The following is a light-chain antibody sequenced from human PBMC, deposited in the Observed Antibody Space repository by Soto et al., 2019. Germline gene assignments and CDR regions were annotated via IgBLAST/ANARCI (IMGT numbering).Light chain of an antibody. Sequence: ILCTLSPSTLPFSPGERGPLSCWAVQIVYGRQLAWYQHKPGQAPRLLMYGVSSRATGIPDRFTGSGSGADFTLTISRLEPEDFAVYYCQVYGPSPPITFGQGTRLEIK. CDR1: QIVYGRQ. J-gene: IGKJ5*01. CDR2: GVS. CDR3: QVYGPSPPIT. V-gene: IGKV3-20*01.